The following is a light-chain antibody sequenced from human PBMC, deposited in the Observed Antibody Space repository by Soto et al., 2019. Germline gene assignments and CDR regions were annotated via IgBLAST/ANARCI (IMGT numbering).Light chain of an antibody. CDR1: QSVSST. CDR3: QQYNTWPRT. J-gene: IGKJ2*01. CDR2: GAS. V-gene: IGKV3-15*01. Sequence: EIVMTQSPATLSVSPGERATLSCRASQSVSSTLAWYQQKPGQAPRLLIYGASTRATGIPARFSGSGSGTEFTLTISSLQSEDFAVYYCQQYNTWPRTFVQGTKLEIK.